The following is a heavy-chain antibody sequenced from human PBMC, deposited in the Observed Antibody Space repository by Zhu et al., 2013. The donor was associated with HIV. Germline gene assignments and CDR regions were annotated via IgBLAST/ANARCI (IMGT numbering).Heavy chain of an antibody. V-gene: IGHV3-7*01. CDR1: GLTFVGFG. CDR2: IKPDGSEK. CDR3: ARDRPTAMVRGVSPFDY. J-gene: IGHJ4*02. D-gene: IGHD3-10*01. Sequence: EVQVVESGGGLVQPGGSLRLSCEGSGLTFVGFGMMWVRQAPGKGLEWVASIKPDGSEKYYVDSVKGRFTISRDIAKNSLYLQMTSLRVEDTAVYYCARDRPTAMVRGVSPFDYWGQGTLVAVSS.